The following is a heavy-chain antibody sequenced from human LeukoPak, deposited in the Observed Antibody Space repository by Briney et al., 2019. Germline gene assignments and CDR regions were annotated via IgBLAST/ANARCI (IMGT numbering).Heavy chain of an antibody. J-gene: IGHJ4*02. CDR3: AKDKLGISYYFDY. CDR2: KSYDGSNK. D-gene: IGHD7-27*01. Sequence: PGGSLRLSCAASGFTFSSYAMHWVRQAPGKGLEWVAVKSYDGSNKYYADSVKGRFTISRDNSKNTLYLQMNSLRAEDTAAYYCAKDKLGISYYFDYWGQGTLVTVSS. CDR1: GFTFSSYA. V-gene: IGHV3-30-3*01.